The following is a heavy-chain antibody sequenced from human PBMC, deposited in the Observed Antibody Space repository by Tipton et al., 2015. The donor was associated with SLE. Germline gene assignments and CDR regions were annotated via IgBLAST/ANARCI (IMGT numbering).Heavy chain of an antibody. CDR2: IYTSGST. CDR3: AREPYYYDSSGYYVSWFDP. J-gene: IGHJ5*02. D-gene: IGHD3-22*01. Sequence: TLSLTCTVSGGSISSYYWGWIRQPPGKGLEWIGYIYTSGSTNYNPSLKSRVTISVDTSKNQFSLKLSSVTAADTAVYYCAREPYYYDSSGYYVSWFDPWGQGTLVTVSS. CDR1: GGSISSYY. V-gene: IGHV4-4*08.